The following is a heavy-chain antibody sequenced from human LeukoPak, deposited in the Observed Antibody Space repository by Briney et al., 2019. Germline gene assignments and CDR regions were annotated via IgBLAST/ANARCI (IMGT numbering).Heavy chain of an antibody. V-gene: IGHV3-48*01. CDR1: GFTFSSYS. CDR3: AREWFGDAFDI. D-gene: IGHD3-10*01. CDR2: ISYSSTTI. J-gene: IGHJ3*02. Sequence: GGSLRLSCAASGFTFSSYSMNWVRQAPGKGLEWVSYISYSSTTIYYADSVKGRFTISRDNAKNSLYLQMNSLRAEDTAVYYCAREWFGDAFDIWGQGTMVTVSS.